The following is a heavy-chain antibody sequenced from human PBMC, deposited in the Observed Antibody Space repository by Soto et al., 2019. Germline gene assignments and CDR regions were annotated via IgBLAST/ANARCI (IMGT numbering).Heavy chain of an antibody. CDR2: IYPGDSDT. CDR3: ARXSATYVWGSYRYSWFDP. J-gene: IGHJ5*02. D-gene: IGHD3-16*02. V-gene: IGHV5-51*01. Sequence: GESLKISCKGSGYSFTIYWIGWVRQMPGKGLEWMGIIYPGDSDTRYSPSFQGQVTISADKSISTAYLQWSSLKASDTAMYYCARXSATYVWGSYRYSWFDPWGQGTLVTVSS. CDR1: GYSFTIYW.